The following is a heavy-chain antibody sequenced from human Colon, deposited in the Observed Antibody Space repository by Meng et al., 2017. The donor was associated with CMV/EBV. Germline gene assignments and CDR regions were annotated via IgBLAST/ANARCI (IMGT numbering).Heavy chain of an antibody. CDR2: ISSTSRQI. V-gene: IGHV3-21*06. CDR1: GFTFNTYS. J-gene: IGHJ6*02. Sequence: GGSLRLSCEASGFTFNTYSLNWVRLAPGKGLEWVAYISSTSRQIYYADSIKGRFTVSRDNGKNSLYLQMDNVGAEDTAVYYCARDHQFYYYGLDAWGQGTTVTVSS. D-gene: IGHD5-24*01. CDR3: ARDHQFYYYGLDA.